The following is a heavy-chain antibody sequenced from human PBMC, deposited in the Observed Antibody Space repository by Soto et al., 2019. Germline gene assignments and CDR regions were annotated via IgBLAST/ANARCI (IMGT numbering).Heavy chain of an antibody. CDR1: GYTFTPYA. D-gene: IGHD2-21*02. Sequence: QVQLVQSGAEVKKPGASVKVSCKASGYTFTPYAMHWVRQAPGQRPEWMGWINADNGNTKYSQKFQGRVTFTRDTSVTTAYMDVSSLRPEGTAVYFCARGSPGGDTVFDWYFELWGRGTLVTVSS. CDR2: INADNGNT. V-gene: IGHV1-3*01. CDR3: ARGSPGGDTVFDWYFEL. J-gene: IGHJ2*01.